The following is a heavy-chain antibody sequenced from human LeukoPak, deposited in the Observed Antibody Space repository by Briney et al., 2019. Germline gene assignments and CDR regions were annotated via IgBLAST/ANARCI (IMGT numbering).Heavy chain of an antibody. V-gene: IGHV3-30*18. Sequence: PGRSLRLSCAASVFTFRSYGMYWVRQAPGKGLAWVAVISYHGSNNSYADSVKGRFTISRNNSKNTLYLQMNSLRGEDTAVNYCAKVRDSWSNKIGYWGHGTLVTVSS. CDR3: AKVRDSWSNKIGY. CDR1: VFTFRSYG. J-gene: IGHJ4*01. D-gene: IGHD3-3*01. CDR2: ISYHGSNN.